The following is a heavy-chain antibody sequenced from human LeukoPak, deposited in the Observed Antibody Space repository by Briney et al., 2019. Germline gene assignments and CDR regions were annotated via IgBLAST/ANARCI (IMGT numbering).Heavy chain of an antibody. Sequence: GESLKISRKCSGYSFKSYWIGWVRQMPGKGLEWMGIIYPGDSETRYSPSFQGQVTISADKSISTAYLQWSSLKASDTAMYYCARRSGYNYYFDYWGQGTLVTVSS. V-gene: IGHV5-51*01. D-gene: IGHD5-24*01. CDR2: IYPGDSET. CDR3: ARRSGYNYYFDY. CDR1: GYSFKSYW. J-gene: IGHJ4*02.